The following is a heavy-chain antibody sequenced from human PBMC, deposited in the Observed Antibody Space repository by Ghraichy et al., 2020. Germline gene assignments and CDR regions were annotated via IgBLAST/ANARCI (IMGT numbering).Heavy chain of an antibody. Sequence: GGSLRLSCAASGFSFSNFAMHWVRQAPGKGLEWLTIISYDGNKQWYAGSVDGRFTISRYNSKNKIYLQMDSLTPDDTAVYYCAKEVAYGDYGIDYWGQGTRVTVSS. D-gene: IGHD4-17*01. CDR1: GFSFSNFA. J-gene: IGHJ4*02. CDR2: ISYDGNKQ. V-gene: IGHV3-30*18. CDR3: AKEVAYGDYGIDY.